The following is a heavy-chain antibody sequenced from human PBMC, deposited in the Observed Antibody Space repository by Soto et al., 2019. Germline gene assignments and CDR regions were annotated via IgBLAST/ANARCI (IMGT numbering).Heavy chain of an antibody. V-gene: IGHV4-30-4*01. J-gene: IGHJ6*02. CDR1: GDSISSGEYY. Sequence: PSETLSLTCTVSGDSISSGEYYWSWIRQPPGKGLEWIGYIYYSGYTYYNPSLKSRVAISIDTSKNQFSLKLSSVTAADTAVYYCARDCTSTSCYDYDYYTLDVWGQGTTVTVSS. D-gene: IGHD2-2*01. CDR2: IYYSGYT. CDR3: ARDCTSTSCYDYDYYTLDV.